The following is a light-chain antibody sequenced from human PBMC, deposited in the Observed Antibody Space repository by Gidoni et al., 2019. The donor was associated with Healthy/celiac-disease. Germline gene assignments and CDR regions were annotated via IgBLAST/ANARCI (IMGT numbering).Light chain of an antibody. V-gene: IGKV4-1*01. CDR1: ESVSFLGINL. CDR3: LQSKNFPET. J-gene: IGKJ1*01. CDR2: QAS. Sequence: ILLTQSPASLAVSPGQRATITCSASESVSFLGINLIHWYQQKPAQPPKLLIYQASNKDTWVPARCSGSGSGTDFTLTINPVEDNDTANYYCLQSKNFPETFGQGTKVEIK.